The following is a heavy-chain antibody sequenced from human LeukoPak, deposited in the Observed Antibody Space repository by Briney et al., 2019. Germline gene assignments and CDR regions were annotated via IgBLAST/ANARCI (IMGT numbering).Heavy chain of an antibody. Sequence: ASVKVSCKAFGYTFTGYWMHWVRQAPGQGLEWMGWINPNSGGTNYAQKFQGRVTMTRDTSISTAYMELSRLRSDDTAVYYCARTAMIVTLDAFDIWGQGTMVTVSS. V-gene: IGHV1-2*02. CDR1: GYTFTGYW. J-gene: IGHJ3*02. CDR3: ARTAMIVTLDAFDI. D-gene: IGHD3-22*01. CDR2: INPNSGGT.